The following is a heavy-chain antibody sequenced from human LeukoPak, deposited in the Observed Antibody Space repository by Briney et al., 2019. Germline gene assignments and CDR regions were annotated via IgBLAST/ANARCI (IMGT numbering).Heavy chain of an antibody. CDR1: GFTFSRFG. CDR2: IWYDGSNK. V-gene: IGHV3-33*01. D-gene: IGHD3-22*01. Sequence: GGSLRLSCAASGFTFSRFGMHWVRQAPGKGLEWVAVIWYDGSNKYYADSVKGRFTISRDNSKNTLYLEMNSLRAEDTAVYYCARVYYYDSSGYWDYYFDYWGQGTLVSVSS. CDR3: ARVYYYDSSGYWDYYFDY. J-gene: IGHJ4*02.